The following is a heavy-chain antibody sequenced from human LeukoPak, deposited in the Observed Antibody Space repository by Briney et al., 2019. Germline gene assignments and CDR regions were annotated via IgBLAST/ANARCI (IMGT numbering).Heavy chain of an antibody. J-gene: IGHJ5*02. CDR1: EYTLVGHY. Sequence: ASVKVSCKASEYTLVGHYMHWVRQAPGQGLEWMGWINPNSGVTTYAQKFQGRVTMTRDTSISTAYMELSRLSSDDTAVYYCARGRGYSYSWFDPWGQGTLVTVSS. CDR2: INPNSGVT. D-gene: IGHD5-18*01. CDR3: ARGRGYSYSWFDP. V-gene: IGHV1-2*02.